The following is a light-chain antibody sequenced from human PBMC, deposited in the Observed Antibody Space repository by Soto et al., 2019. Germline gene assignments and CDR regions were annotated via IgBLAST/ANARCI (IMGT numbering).Light chain of an antibody. V-gene: IGLV7-46*01. Sequence: QAVVTQEPSLTVSPGGTVTLTCGTCTGAVTSGHYPYWFQQKPGQAPRTLIYDTSNKHSWTPARFSGSLLGGKAALTLSGAQPEDEDEYYCLLSYSGGRPVVFGGGTKLTVL. CDR2: DTS. J-gene: IGLJ2*01. CDR3: LLSYSGGRPVV. CDR1: TGAVTSGHY.